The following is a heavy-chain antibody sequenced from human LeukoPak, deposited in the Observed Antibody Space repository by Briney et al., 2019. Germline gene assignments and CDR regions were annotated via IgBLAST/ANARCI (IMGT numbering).Heavy chain of an antibody. CDR1: GFTFSNYW. V-gene: IGHV3-74*01. CDR2: INSDGSST. D-gene: IGHD6-13*01. CDR3: ARDGSSWSNWLDP. J-gene: IGHJ5*02. Sequence: GGSLGLSCAASGFTFSNYWMHWVRQAPGKGLVWVSRINSDGSSTSYADSVKGRFTISRDNAKNTLYLQMNSLRAEDTAVYYCARDGSSWSNWLDPWGQGTLVTVSS.